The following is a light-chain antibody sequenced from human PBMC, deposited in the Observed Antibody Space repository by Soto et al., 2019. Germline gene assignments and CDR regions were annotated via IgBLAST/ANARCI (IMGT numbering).Light chain of an antibody. V-gene: IGLV2-23*01. J-gene: IGLJ1*01. CDR1: SSDVGSYNL. CDR2: EGS. CDR3: CSYAGSNTYV. Sequence: QSALTQPASVSGSPGQSITISCTGTSSDVGSYNLVSWYQQHPDKAPKLLISEGSNRPSGVSNRFSGSKSGNTASLTISGLQAEDEAHYYCCSYAGSNTYVFGTGTKLTVL.